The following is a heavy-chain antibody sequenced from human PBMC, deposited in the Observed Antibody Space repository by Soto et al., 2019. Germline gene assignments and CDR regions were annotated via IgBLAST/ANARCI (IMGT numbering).Heavy chain of an antibody. Sequence: GGSLRLSCAASGFTFSSYGMHWVRQAPGKGLEWVAVISYDGSNKYYADSVKGRFTISRDNSKNTLYLQMNSLRAEDTAVYYCAKGHYDYVWGSYRPIDIWGQGTMVTVSS. J-gene: IGHJ3*02. CDR2: ISYDGSNK. V-gene: IGHV3-30*18. CDR3: AKGHYDYVWGSYRPIDI. CDR1: GFTFSSYG. D-gene: IGHD3-16*02.